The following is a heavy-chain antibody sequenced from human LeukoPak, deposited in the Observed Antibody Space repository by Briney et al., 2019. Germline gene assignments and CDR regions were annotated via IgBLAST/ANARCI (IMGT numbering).Heavy chain of an antibody. Sequence: SETLSLTCSVSGDSLGIYKWSWIRQPPGKGLEWIAHISSSGSAIYNPSLKSRVSMAVDTSKNQFSLKLSSVTAADTAVYYCARVGTRYCSGGSCYSLDYWGQGTLVTVSS. D-gene: IGHD2-15*01. J-gene: IGHJ4*02. V-gene: IGHV4-59*01. CDR3: ARVGTRYCSGGSCYSLDY. CDR2: ISSSGSA. CDR1: GDSLGIYK.